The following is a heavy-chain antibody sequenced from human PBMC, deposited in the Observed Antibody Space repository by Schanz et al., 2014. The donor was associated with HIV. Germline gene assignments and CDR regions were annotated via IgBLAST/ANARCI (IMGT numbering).Heavy chain of an antibody. V-gene: IGHV1-69*01. D-gene: IGHD6-19*01. CDR1: GGTFDTYA. Sequence: QVQLVQSGAEVKKPGSSVKVSCETSGGTFDTYAINWVRQAPGQGLEWMGGIIPILATAKYAQKFQGRVTITADESTSTAYMELSSLRSEDTAVYYCAGTGYSSGWPSSGQGTLVTVSS. J-gene: IGHJ5*02. CDR3: AGTGYSSGWPS. CDR2: IIPILATA.